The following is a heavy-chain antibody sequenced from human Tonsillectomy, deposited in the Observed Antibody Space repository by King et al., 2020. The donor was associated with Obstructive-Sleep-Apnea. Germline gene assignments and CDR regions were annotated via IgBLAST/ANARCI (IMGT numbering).Heavy chain of an antibody. D-gene: IGHD1-26*01. V-gene: IGHV3-9*01. CDR3: AKEGGSGSYSYYFDY. CDR1: GFTFDDYA. CDR2: ISCNSGSI. Sequence: QLVQSGGGLVQPGRSLRLSCAASGFTFDDYAMHWVRQAPGKGLEWVSGISCNSGSIGCADSVKGRFTISRDNAKTSLYLQMNSLRAEDTALYYCAKEGGSGSYSYYFDYWGQGTLVTVSS. J-gene: IGHJ4*02.